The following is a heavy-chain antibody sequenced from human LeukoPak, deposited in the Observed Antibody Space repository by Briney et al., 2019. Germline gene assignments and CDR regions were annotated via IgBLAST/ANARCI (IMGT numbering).Heavy chain of an antibody. J-gene: IGHJ6*02. D-gene: IGHD3-9*01. CDR2: ISAYNGNT. CDR1: GYTFTSYG. CDR3: ARDRVIRTLRYSPYGMDV. Sequence: GASVKVSFKASGYTFTSYGISWVRQAPGQGLEWMGWISAYNGNTNYAQKLQGRVTMTTDTSTSTAYMELRSLRSDDTAVYYCARDRVIRTLRYSPYGMDVWGQGTTVTVSS. V-gene: IGHV1-18*04.